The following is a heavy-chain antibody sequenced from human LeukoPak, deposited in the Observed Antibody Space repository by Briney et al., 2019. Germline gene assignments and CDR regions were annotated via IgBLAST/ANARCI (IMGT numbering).Heavy chain of an antibody. CDR1: GYTFTGYY. D-gene: IGHD6-19*01. Sequence: ASVKVSCKASGYTFTGYYMPWVRQAPGQGLEWMGRINPNSGGTNYAQKFQGRVTMTRDTSISTAYMELSRLRSDDTAVYYCARAVLDSSGWHFDYWGQGTLVTVSS. J-gene: IGHJ4*02. CDR3: ARAVLDSSGWHFDY. V-gene: IGHV1-2*06. CDR2: INPNSGGT.